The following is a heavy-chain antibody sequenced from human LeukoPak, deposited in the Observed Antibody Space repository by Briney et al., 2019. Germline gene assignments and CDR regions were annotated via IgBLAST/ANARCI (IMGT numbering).Heavy chain of an antibody. V-gene: IGHV1-18*01. CDR3: ARNSSDWYGYMDV. Sequence: GASVKVSCKASGYTFTSYGISWVRQAPGRGLEWMGWISTYNGYANYAQKLQGRVTMTTETSTSTAYMELRSLRSDDTAVYYCARNSSDWYGYMDVWGKGTTVTVSS. CDR2: ISTYNGYA. J-gene: IGHJ6*04. D-gene: IGHD6-19*01. CDR1: GYTFTSYG.